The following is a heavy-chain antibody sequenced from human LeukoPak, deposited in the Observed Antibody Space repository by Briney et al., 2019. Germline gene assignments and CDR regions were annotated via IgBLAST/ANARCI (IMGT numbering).Heavy chain of an antibody. CDR3: ARDRVASFWSGPDYYYYYMDV. CDR2: IYYSGST. V-gene: IGHV4-39*07. J-gene: IGHJ6*03. Sequence: SETLSLTCTVSGGSISSSSYYWGWIRQPPGKGLEWIGSIYYSGSTYYNPSLKSRVTISVDKSKNQFSLKLSSVTAADTAVYYCARDRVASFWSGPDYYYYYMDVWGKGTTVTVSS. CDR1: GGSISSSSYY. D-gene: IGHD3-3*01.